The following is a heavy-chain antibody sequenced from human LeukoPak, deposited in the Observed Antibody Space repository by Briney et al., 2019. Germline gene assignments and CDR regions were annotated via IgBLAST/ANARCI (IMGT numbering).Heavy chain of an antibody. D-gene: IGHD3-22*01. J-gene: IGHJ4*02. CDR1: GYTFTSNY. Sequence: GASVKVSCKAFGYTFTSNYMHWVRQAPGQGPEWMGVISPSGGSTTYAQKFQGRVTLTRDMSTSTDYLELSSLRSEDTAVYYCARGRDYYDSSGYYYWGQGTLVTVSS. CDR3: ARGRDYYDSSGYYY. V-gene: IGHV1-46*01. CDR2: ISPSGGST.